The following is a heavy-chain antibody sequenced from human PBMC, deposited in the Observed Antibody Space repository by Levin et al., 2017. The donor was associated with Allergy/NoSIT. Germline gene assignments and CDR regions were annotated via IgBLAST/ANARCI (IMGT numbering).Heavy chain of an antibody. D-gene: IGHD2-21*02. CDR1: GYSFTSYW. CDR2: IYPGDSDT. J-gene: IGHJ3*02. V-gene: IGHV5-51*01. CDR3: ARHVSERGKDCGGDCYEDYYYGDYGHDAFDI. Sequence: GGSLRLSCKGSGYSFTSYWIGWVRQMPGKGLEWMGIIYPGDSDTRYSPSFQGQVTISADKSISTAYLQWSSLKASDTAMYYCARHVSERGKDCGGDCYEDYYYGDYGHDAFDIWGQGTMVTVSS.